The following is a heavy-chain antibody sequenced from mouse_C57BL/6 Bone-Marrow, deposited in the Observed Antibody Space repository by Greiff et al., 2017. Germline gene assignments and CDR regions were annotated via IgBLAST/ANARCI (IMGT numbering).Heavy chain of an antibody. J-gene: IGHJ3*01. CDR1: GYTFTSYW. D-gene: IGHD2-1*01. CDR2: IHPNSGST. V-gene: IGHV1-64*01. CDR3: ARSGIYYGNYY. Sequence: VQLQQPGAELVKPGASVTLSCKASGYTFTSYWMHWVKQRPGQGLEWIGMIHPNSGSTNYNEKFKSKATLTVDKSSSTAYMQLSSLTSEDSAVYYCARSGIYYGNYYWGQGTLVTVSA.